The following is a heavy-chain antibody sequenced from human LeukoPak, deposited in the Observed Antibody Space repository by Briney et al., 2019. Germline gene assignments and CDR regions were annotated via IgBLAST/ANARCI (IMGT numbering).Heavy chain of an antibody. CDR2: ISSGGSSI. D-gene: IGHD6-13*01. CDR1: GFTFSDYY. CDR3: ARRAAGGRCFDY. Sequence: PGGSLRLSCAVSGFTFSDYYMSWIRQAPGKGLEWVSYISSGGSSISHAESVKGRFTISRDNAENSLYLQMNCLRAEDTAVYYCARRAAGGRCFDYWGQGTLVTVSS. V-gene: IGHV3-11*01. J-gene: IGHJ4*02.